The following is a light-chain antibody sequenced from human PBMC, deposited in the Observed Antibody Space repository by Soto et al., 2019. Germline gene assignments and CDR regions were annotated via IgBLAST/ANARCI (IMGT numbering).Light chain of an antibody. J-gene: IGKJ2*01. Sequence: DIQMTQSPSTLSASVGDTVTITCRASQSINSWLAWYQQKPGKAPKLLIYSASSLQSGVPSRFGGSGSGTDFTLTISSLQPEDFATYYCQQAHSFPYTFGQGTKLEIK. CDR2: SAS. CDR3: QQAHSFPYT. V-gene: IGKV1-12*01. CDR1: QSINSW.